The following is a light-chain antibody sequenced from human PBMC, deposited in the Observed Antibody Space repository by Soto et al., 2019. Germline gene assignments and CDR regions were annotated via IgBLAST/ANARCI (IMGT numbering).Light chain of an antibody. CDR2: EVS. Sequence: QSVLTQPASVSGSPGQSITISCTGTSSDVGGYNYVSWYQQHPGKAPKLMIYEVSNRPSGVSNRFSGSKSGNTASLTISGLQAEHEADYYCSSYTSSSTLGVFGGGTKLTVL. V-gene: IGLV2-14*01. J-gene: IGLJ3*02. CDR3: SSYTSSSTLGV. CDR1: SSDVGGYNY.